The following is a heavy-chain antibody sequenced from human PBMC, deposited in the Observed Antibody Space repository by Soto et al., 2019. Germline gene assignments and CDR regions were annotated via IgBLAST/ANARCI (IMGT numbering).Heavy chain of an antibody. V-gene: IGHV1-18*01. J-gene: IGHJ4*02. D-gene: IGHD3-3*01. CDR3: ARGLVSYDFWSGTQPDYFDY. CDR1: GYTFTSYG. Sequence: GASVKVSCKASGYTFTSYGISWVRQAPGQGLEWMGWISAYNGNTNYAQKFQGRVTITADESTSTAYMELSSLRSEDTAVYYCARGLVSYDFWSGTQPDYFDYWGQGTLVTVSS. CDR2: ISAYNGNT.